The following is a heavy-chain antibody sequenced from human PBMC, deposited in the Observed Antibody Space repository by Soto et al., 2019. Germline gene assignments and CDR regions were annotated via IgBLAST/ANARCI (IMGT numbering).Heavy chain of an antibody. CDR1: GFTVSRHA. CDR2: ISDSGGSST. V-gene: IGHV3-23*01. CDR3: ARDFGY. Sequence: RLSCAASGFTVSRHAMTWVRQAAGRGLEWVSGISDSGGSSTYYADSVKGRFTISRDNAKNTLYLQMNSLRAEDTAVYYCARDFGYWGQGTLVTVSS. J-gene: IGHJ4*02.